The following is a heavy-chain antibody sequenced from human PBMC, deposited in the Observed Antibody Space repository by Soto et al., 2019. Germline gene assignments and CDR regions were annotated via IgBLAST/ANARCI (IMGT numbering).Heavy chain of an antibody. J-gene: IGHJ6*03. Sequence: GASVKVSCKASGYTFTICDISWVRQATGQGLEWMGWMNPNSGNTGYAQKFQGRVTMTRNTSISTAYMELSSLRSEDTAVYYCARGYCSSTSCYSRYYYYMDVWGKGTTVTVSS. V-gene: IGHV1-8*01. CDR3: ARGYCSSTSCYSRYYYYMDV. D-gene: IGHD2-2*01. CDR2: MNPNSGNT. CDR1: GYTFTICD.